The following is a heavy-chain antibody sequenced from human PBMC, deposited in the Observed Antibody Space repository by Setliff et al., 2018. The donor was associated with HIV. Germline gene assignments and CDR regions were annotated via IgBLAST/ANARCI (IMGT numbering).Heavy chain of an antibody. CDR3: ARLSIPAYYYMDV. CDR2: ISTYNGNT. V-gene: IGHV1-18*01. CDR1: GYTFTTYG. J-gene: IGHJ6*03. Sequence: ASVKVSCKASGYTFTTYGITWVRQAPRQGLEWMGWISTYNGNTNYAQKFQGRVTMTTVTSTSTAYMELRSLRSDDTAVYYCARLSIPAYYYMDVWGKGTMVTVSS. D-gene: IGHD2-21*01.